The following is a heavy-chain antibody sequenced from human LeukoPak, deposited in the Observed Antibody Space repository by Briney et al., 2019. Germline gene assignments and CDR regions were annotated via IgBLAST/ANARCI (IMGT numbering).Heavy chain of an antibody. CDR2: ISGSGGST. CDR1: GFTFSSYA. Sequence: GGSLRLSCAASGFTFSSYATSWVRQAPGKGLEWVSAISGSGGSTYYADSVKGRFTISRDNSKNTLYLQMNSLRAEDTAVYYCAKGAPAYYDILTGMFDYWGQGTLVTVSS. J-gene: IGHJ4*02. V-gene: IGHV3-23*01. CDR3: AKGAPAYYDILTGMFDY. D-gene: IGHD3-9*01.